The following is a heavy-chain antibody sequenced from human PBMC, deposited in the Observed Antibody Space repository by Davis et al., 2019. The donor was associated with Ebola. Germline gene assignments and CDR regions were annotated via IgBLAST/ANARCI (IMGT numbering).Heavy chain of an antibody. Sequence: AASVKVSCKASGYTFASYDINWVRQAPGQGLEWMGWMNPNSGNTGYAQNFQGRVTMTRDTSISTAYMELSSLRSDDTAVYYCARGPAFGIPYPHFWGYWGQGTLVTVSS. J-gene: IGHJ4*02. D-gene: IGHD3-3*02. V-gene: IGHV1-8*01. CDR2: MNPNSGNT. CDR1: GYTFASYD. CDR3: ARGPAFGIPYPHFWGY.